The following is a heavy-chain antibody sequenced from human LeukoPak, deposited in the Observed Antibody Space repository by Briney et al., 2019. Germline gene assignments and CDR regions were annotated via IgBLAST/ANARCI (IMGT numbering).Heavy chain of an antibody. CDR3: ARDFARSHYRTMRFAFDI. CDR1: GFTFSSYS. D-gene: IGHD1-26*01. V-gene: IGHV3-48*04. CDR2: ISSSSSTI. J-gene: IGHJ3*02. Sequence: PGGSLRLSCAASGFTFSSYSMNWVRQAPGKGLEWVSYISSSSSTIYYADSVKGRFTISRDNAKNSLYLQMNSLRAEDTAVYYCARDFARSHYRTMRFAFDIWGQGTMVTVSS.